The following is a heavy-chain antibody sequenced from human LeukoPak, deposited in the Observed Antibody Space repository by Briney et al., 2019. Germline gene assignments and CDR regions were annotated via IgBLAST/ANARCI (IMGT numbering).Heavy chain of an antibody. D-gene: IGHD1-26*01. CDR2: ISSSSSTI. J-gene: IGHJ4*02. CDR3: AKVISGSRAPWDY. V-gene: IGHV3-48*01. Sequence: GSLRLSCAASGFTFSSYSMNWVRQAPGKGLEWVSYISSSSSTIYYADSVKGRFTISRDNSKNTLYLQMNSLRAEDTAVYYCAKVISGSRAPWDYWGQGTLVTVSS. CDR1: GFTFSSYS.